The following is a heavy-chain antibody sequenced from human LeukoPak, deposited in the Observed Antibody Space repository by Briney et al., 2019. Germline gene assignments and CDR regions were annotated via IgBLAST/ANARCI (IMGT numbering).Heavy chain of an antibody. D-gene: IGHD5/OR15-5a*01. V-gene: IGHV4-39*01. J-gene: IGHJ4*02. Sequence: SETLSLTCTVSGVSISSSNSYWGWIRQPPGKGLEWIGSIYYTGNTYYNASLKSRVTISIDTSKNQISLRLTSVTVTDTAMYYCARQTGSGLSTLPGGQGTLVTVSS. CDR3: ARQTGSGLSTLP. CDR1: GVSISSSNSY. CDR2: IYYTGNT.